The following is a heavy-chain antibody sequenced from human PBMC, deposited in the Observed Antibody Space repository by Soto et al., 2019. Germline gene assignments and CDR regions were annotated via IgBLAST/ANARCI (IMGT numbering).Heavy chain of an antibody. CDR2: ISTYNGNT. J-gene: IGHJ6*02. Sequence: QVRLLQSGAEGRRPGPPRRSSSQPSGNSFSAYGIAGVRQAPGQGLRWLGGISTYNGNTNYAQKFQGRVTMTTDTSANTAYMELRSLRSDDTAMYYCARYGYSSGWYLGTGMDVWGQGTPVTVSS. CDR3: ARYGYSSGWYLGTGMDV. V-gene: IGHV1-18*04. CDR1: GNSFSAYG. D-gene: IGHD6-19*01.